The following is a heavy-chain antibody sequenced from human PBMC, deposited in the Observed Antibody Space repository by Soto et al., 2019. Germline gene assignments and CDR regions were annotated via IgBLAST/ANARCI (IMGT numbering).Heavy chain of an antibody. CDR2: ISSSSSYI. V-gene: IGHV3-21*01. CDR1: GFTFSSYS. CDR3: ARDREYSSSSYRNDQYYYYYMDV. Sequence: GGSLRLSCAASGFTFSSYSMNWVRQAPGKGLEWVSSISSSSSYIYYADSVKGRFTISRDNAKNSLYLQMNSLRAEDTAVYYCARDREYSSSSYRNDQYYYYYMDVWGKGTTVTVSS. J-gene: IGHJ6*03. D-gene: IGHD6-6*01.